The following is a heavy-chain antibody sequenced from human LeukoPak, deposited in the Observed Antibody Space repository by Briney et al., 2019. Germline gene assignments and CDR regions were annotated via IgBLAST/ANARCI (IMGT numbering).Heavy chain of an antibody. D-gene: IGHD3-3*01. CDR3: ARGSGGVDYDFWSGYADFDY. CDR2: IYVTGT. CDR1: GGSIGTYY. V-gene: IGHV4-4*09. Sequence: SETLSLTCTVSGGSIGTYYWSWVRQSPGTGLEWIGYIYVTGTRYNPYLQSRVTISVDRSRNQFSLKLSSMTAADTAVYYCARGSGGVDYDFWSGYADFDYWGQGTLVTVSS. J-gene: IGHJ4*02.